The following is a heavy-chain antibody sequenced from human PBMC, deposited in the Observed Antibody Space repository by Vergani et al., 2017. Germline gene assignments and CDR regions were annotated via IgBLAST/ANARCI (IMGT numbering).Heavy chain of an antibody. D-gene: IGHD2-2*01. J-gene: IGHJ5*02. V-gene: IGHV1-46*01. Sequence: QVQLVQSGAEVKKPGASVKVSCKASGYTFTSYYMHWVRQAPGQGLEWMGIINPSGGSTSYAQKFQGIVTMTRDTSTSTVYMELSSLRPEDTAVYDWARGVRRKYQLARGGNWFDPWGQGTLVTVSS. CDR2: INPSGGST. CDR3: ARGVRRKYQLARGGNWFDP. CDR1: GYTFTSYY.